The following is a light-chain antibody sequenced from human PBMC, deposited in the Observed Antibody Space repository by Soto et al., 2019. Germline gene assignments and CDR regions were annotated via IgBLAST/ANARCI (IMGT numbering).Light chain of an antibody. CDR2: GGS. Sequence: ELVWTQTAGSASLSPGEGATVASRASQTMSSNYLAWYQQKPGQPPRLLIYGGSSRAAGIPDRFSGSGYGRVFILTINRLELEDFAMYYCQQYGSSRTFGQGTKVDIK. CDR3: QQYGSSRT. CDR1: QTMSSNY. V-gene: IGKV3-20*01. J-gene: IGKJ1*01.